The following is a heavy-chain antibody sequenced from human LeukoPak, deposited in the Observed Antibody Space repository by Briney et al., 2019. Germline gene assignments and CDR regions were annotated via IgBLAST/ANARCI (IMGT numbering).Heavy chain of an antibody. CDR1: GGTFSSYA. J-gene: IGHJ4*02. CDR3: ARDQDSYGLKYYFDY. V-gene: IGHV1-18*01. D-gene: IGHD5-18*01. CDR2: ISAYNGNT. Sequence: ASVKVSCKASGGTFSSYAISWVRQAPGQGLEWMGWISAYNGNTNYAQKLQGRVTMTTDTSTSTAYMELRSLRSDDTAVYYCARDQDSYGLKYYFDYWGQGTLVTVSS.